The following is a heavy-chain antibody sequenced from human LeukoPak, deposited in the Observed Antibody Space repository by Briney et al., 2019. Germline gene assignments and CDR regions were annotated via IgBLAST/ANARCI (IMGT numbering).Heavy chain of an antibody. CDR1: GGSISSYY. CDR3: ARYRAFDI. V-gene: IGHV4-59*01. J-gene: IGHJ3*02. CDR2: IYNSGNT. Sequence: SETLSLTCTVSGGSISSYYWSWIRQPPGEGLEWIGYIYNSGNTNYNPSLESRVTISIDTSKNQFSLKLTSVTAADTAVYYCARYRAFDIWGRGTLVTVSS.